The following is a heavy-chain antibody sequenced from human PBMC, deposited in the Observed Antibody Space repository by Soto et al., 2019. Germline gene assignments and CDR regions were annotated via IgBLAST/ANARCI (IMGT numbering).Heavy chain of an antibody. CDR1: GFTFSSYG. J-gene: IGHJ6*02. Sequence: QVQLVESGGGVVQPGRSLRLSCAASGFTFSSYGMHWVRQAPGKGLEWVAVISYDGSNKYYADSVKGRFTISRDNSKNTLYLQMNSLRAEDTAVYYCAKDAFGYYDSSGSYGTDVWGQGTTVTVSS. D-gene: IGHD3-22*01. CDR3: AKDAFGYYDSSGSYGTDV. CDR2: ISYDGSNK. V-gene: IGHV3-30*18.